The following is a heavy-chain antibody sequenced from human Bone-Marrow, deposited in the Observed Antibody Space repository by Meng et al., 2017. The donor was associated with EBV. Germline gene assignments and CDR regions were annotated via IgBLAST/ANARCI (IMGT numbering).Heavy chain of an antibody. Sequence: AQQQESGPGLVKPSGTLSLTCAVSGGSISRSNGWSWVRQLPGKGLEWIGEIYHSGSTNYNPSLKSRVTISVDKSKNQFSLKLSSVTAADTAVYYCVGAHYGDSSGYYYAYWGQGTLVTVSS. CDR3: VGAHYGDSSGYYYAY. V-gene: IGHV4-4*02. CDR1: GGSISRSNG. J-gene: IGHJ4*02. CDR2: IYHSGST. D-gene: IGHD3-22*01.